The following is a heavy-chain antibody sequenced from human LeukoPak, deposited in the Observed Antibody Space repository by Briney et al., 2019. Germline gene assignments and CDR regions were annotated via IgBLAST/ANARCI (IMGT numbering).Heavy chain of an antibody. J-gene: IGHJ4*02. CDR1: GYSISGGYY. CDR3: AGTLDIVVVVAALYY. V-gene: IGHV4-38-2*01. D-gene: IGHD2-15*01. CDR2: IYHSGST. Sequence: KSSETLSLTCAVSGYSISGGYYWGWIRQPPGKGLEWIGSIYHSGSTYYNPSLKSRVTISVDTSKNQFSLKLSSVTAADTAVYYCAGTLDIVVVVAALYYWGQGTLVTVSS.